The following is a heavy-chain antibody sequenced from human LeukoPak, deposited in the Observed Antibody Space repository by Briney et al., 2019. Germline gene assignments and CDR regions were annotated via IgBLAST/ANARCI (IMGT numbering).Heavy chain of an antibody. J-gene: IGHJ4*02. CDR1: GGSISSYY. D-gene: IGHD6-13*01. CDR3: AQQTSAAEPFDY. CDR2: IYTSGST. V-gene: IGHV4-4*07. Sequence: PSETLSLTCTDSGGSISSYYWNWIRQPAGKGLEWIGRIYTSGSTNYNPSLKSRVTMSVDTSKNQFSLKLSSVTAADTAVYYCAQQTSAAEPFDYWGQGTLVTVSS.